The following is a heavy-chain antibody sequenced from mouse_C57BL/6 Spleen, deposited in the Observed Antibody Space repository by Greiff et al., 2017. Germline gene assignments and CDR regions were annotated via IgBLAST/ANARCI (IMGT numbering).Heavy chain of an antibody. CDR2: IDPSDSET. CDR1: GYTFTSYW. Sequence: QVQLQQPGAELVRPGSSVKLSCKASGYTFTSYWMHWVKQRPIQGLEWIGNIDPSDSETHYNQKFKDKATLTVDKSSSTAYMQLSSLTSEDSAVYYCASKSTMITSYFDYWGQGTTLTVSS. D-gene: IGHD2-4*01. J-gene: IGHJ2*01. V-gene: IGHV1-52*01. CDR3: ASKSTMITSYFDY.